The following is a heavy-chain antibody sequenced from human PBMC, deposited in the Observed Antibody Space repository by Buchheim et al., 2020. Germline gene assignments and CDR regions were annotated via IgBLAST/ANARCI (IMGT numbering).Heavy chain of an antibody. Sequence: EVRLVESGGDLVQPEGSLRHSCEVSGFTFSDYHMSWARQAPGKGLEWVANINRDGSSKHYVDSVKGRFTVSRDNAKNSLYLQMNSLRVEDTAIYYCARDIGGTFYFDYWGQGSL. D-gene: IGHD4-23*01. J-gene: IGHJ4*02. CDR3: ARDIGGTFYFDY. CDR2: INRDGSSK. V-gene: IGHV3-7*01. CDR1: GFTFSDYH.